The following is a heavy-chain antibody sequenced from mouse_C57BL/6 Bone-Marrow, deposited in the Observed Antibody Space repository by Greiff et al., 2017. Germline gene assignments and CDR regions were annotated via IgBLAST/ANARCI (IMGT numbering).Heavy chain of an antibody. J-gene: IGHJ2*01. CDR3: ARDSNYFDY. V-gene: IGHV1-26*01. D-gene: IGHD2-5*01. CDR2: INPNNGGT. Sequence: EVQLQQSGPELVKPGASVKISCKASGYTFTDYYMIWVKQSHGKSLEWIGDINPNNGGTSYNQKFKGKATLTVDKSSSTAYMELRSLTSEDSAVYYCARDSNYFDYWGQGTTLTVSS. CDR1: GYTFTDYY.